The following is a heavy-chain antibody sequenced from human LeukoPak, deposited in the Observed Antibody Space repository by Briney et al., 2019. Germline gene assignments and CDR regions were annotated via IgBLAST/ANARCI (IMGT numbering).Heavy chain of an antibody. Sequence: SETLSLTCTVSGGSISNNFWSWIRQPPGKGLEWIGGIYYSGNTNYNPSLKSRVTISLDTSKNRFPLNLSSVTAADTAVFYCARAPYYDFWSDHHFDSWGQGTLVTVSS. CDR2: IYYSGNT. V-gene: IGHV4-59*01. CDR1: GGSISNNF. J-gene: IGHJ4*02. D-gene: IGHD3-3*01. CDR3: ARAPYYDFWSDHHFDS.